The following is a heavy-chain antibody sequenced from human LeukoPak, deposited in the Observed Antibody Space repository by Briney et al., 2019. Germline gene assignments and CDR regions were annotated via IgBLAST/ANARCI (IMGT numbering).Heavy chain of an antibody. Sequence: ASVKVSCKASGYTFTSYYMHWVRQAPGQGLEWMGIINPSGGSTSYEQKFQGRVTMTRDTSTSTVYMEPSSLRSEGTAVYYCARHHRIDSSILGHEYYFDYWGQGTLVTVSS. D-gene: IGHD6-13*01. CDR1: GYTFTSYY. V-gene: IGHV1-46*01. CDR2: INPSGGST. CDR3: ARHHRIDSSILGHEYYFDY. J-gene: IGHJ4*02.